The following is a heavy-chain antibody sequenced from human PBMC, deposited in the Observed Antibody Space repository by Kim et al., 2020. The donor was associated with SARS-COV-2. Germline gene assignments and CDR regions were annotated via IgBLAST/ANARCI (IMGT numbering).Heavy chain of an antibody. Sequence: GGSLRLSCAASGFTFSSYGMHWVRQAPGKGLEWGAVISYDGSDKYYVDSVKGRFTISRDNSKNTLYLHMNSLRAEDTAVYYCARELNTMIRGVQYYYGL. D-gene: IGHD3-10*01. J-gene: IGHJ6*01. CDR2: ISYDGSDK. CDR1: GFTFSSYG. V-gene: IGHV3-33*05. CDR3: ARELNTMIRGVQYYYGL.